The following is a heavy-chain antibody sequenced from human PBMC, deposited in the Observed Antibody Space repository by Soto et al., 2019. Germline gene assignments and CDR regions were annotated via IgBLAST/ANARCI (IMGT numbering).Heavy chain of an antibody. D-gene: IGHD3-22*01. CDR2: IFHSGST. CDR1: GGSISSGGYS. CDR3: ARLGGYYQAFDS. Sequence: SETLSLTCAVSGGSISSGGYSWSWPRQPPGKGLEWIGYIFHSGSTYYNPSLKSRVTISVDGSKNHFSLELSSVTAADTAVYYCARLGGYYQAFDSWGHGALVTVSS. J-gene: IGHJ4*01. V-gene: IGHV4-30-2*01.